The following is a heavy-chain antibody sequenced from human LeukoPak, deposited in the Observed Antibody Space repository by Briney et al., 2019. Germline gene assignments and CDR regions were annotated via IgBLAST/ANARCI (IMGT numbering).Heavy chain of an antibody. CDR3: ARGAAAGIGY. Sequence: ASVKVSCKASGYTFTNHDINWLRQATGQGPEWMGWMNTNNGNTGYAQKFQGRVTMTRDTSISTAYMELSSLRSEDTAVYYCARGAAAGIGYWGQGTLVTVSS. CDR2: MNTNNGNT. CDR1: GYTFTNHD. J-gene: IGHJ4*02. V-gene: IGHV1-8*01. D-gene: IGHD3-10*01.